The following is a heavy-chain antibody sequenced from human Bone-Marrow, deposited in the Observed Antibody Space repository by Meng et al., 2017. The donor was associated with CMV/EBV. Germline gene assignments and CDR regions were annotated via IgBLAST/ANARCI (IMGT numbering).Heavy chain of an antibody. V-gene: IGHV4-38-2*02. CDR2: IYHSGST. Sequence: SETLSLTCTVSGYSISSVYYWGWIRQPPGKGLEWIGSIYHSGSTYYNPSLKSRVTISVDTSKNQFSLKLSSVTAADTAVYYCARTYCGSTSCYYYYGMDVWGQGTTVTVSS. CDR1: GYSISSVYY. D-gene: IGHD2-2*01. J-gene: IGHJ6*02. CDR3: ARTYCGSTSCYYYYGMDV.